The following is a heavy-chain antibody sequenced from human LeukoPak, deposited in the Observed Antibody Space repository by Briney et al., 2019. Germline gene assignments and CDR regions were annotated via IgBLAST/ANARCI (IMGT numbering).Heavy chain of an antibody. V-gene: IGHV4-61*02. CDR3: ARVWAGLLRNYYYYYMDV. Sequence: SETLSLTCTVSGGSISSGSYYWSWIRQPAGKGLEWIGRIYTSGSTNYNPSPKSRVTMSVDTSKNQFSLKLSSVTAADTAVYYCARVWAGLLRNYYYYYMDVWGKGTTVTISS. CDR1: GGSISSGSYY. CDR2: IYTSGST. J-gene: IGHJ6*03. D-gene: IGHD4-17*01.